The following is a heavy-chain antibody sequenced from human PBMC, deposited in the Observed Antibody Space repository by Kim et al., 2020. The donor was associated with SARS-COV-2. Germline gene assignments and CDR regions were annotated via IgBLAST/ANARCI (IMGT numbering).Heavy chain of an antibody. D-gene: IGHD3-10*01. CDR1: GLSFDSAA. Sequence: LSLTCAASGLSFDSAAMNWVRQAPGKGLEWVAVISYDGRNKEYADSVKGRFTISRDNPKSTLYLQMNSLRAEDTAVYYCARGNYYESVSLSDYYNGMDVWGQGTTVTVSS. V-gene: IGHV3-30-3*01. CDR2: ISYDGRNK. J-gene: IGHJ6*02. CDR3: ARGNYYESVSLSDYYNGMDV.